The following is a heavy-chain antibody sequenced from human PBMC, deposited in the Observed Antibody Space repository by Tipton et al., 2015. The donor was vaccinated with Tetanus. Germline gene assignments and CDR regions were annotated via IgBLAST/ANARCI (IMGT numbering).Heavy chain of an antibody. J-gene: IGHJ4*02. Sequence: GSLRLSCAASGFTFKNYAMSWVRQSAGKGLEWVSVISGNSAHIYYEDSVKGRFTISRDNSKNTLYLQMNNLRAEDTALYYCAKGDQYLLIHTSDYWGQGALVTVSS. CDR1: GFTFKNYA. CDR3: AKGDQYLLIHTSDY. D-gene: IGHD2/OR15-2a*01. V-gene: IGHV3-23*01. CDR2: ISGNSAHI.